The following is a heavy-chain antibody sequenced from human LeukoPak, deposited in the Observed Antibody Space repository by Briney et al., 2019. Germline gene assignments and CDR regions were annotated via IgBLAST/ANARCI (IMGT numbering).Heavy chain of an antibody. CDR3: ARLGVAADRYCDL. D-gene: IGHD2-8*01. CDR2: MYYRGTT. J-gene: IGHJ2*01. CDR1: GGSITTSSYY. Sequence: SETLSLTCTVSGGSITTSSYYWGWIRQPPGKGLEWIGSMYYRGTTYYNPSVKSRVTISVDTSKNQFSLKLSSVTAADTAVYSLARLGVAADRYCDLRGRGTLVTVSS. V-gene: IGHV4-39*01.